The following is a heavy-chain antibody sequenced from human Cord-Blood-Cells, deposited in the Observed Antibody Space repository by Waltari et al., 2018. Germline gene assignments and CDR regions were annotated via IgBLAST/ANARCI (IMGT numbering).Heavy chain of an antibody. CDR3: TRLGIAAAGRSY. J-gene: IGHJ4*02. CDR2: IRSKANSYAT. CDR1: GFTFSGSA. V-gene: IGHV3-73*02. Sequence: EVQLVESGGGLVQPGGSLKLSCAASGFTFSGSAMHWVRQASGKGLEWVGRIRSKANSYATAYAASVKGRFTISRDDSKNTAYLQMNSLKTEDTAVYYCTRLGIAAAGRSYWGQGTLVTVSS. D-gene: IGHD6-13*01.